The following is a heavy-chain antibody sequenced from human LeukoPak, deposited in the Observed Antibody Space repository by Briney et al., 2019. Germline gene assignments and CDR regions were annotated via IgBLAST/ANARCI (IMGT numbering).Heavy chain of an antibody. J-gene: IGHJ2*01. CDR1: GYTFTSYD. CDR2: MNPNSGNT. Sequence: ASVKVSCKASGYTFTSYDINWVRQATGQGLEWMGWMNPNSGNTGYAQKFQGRVTMTRNTSISTAYLELSSLRSEDTAVYYCARGRRYYDSSGYYDYWYFDLWGRGTLVTVSS. V-gene: IGHV1-8*01. CDR3: ARGRRYYDSSGYYDYWYFDL. D-gene: IGHD3-22*01.